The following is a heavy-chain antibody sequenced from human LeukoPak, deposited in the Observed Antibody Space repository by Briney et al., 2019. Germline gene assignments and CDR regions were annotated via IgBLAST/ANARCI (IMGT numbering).Heavy chain of an antibody. J-gene: IGHJ4*02. CDR1: GYTLSELF. V-gene: IGHV1-24*01. CDR2: YDPEDGET. Sequence: ASVKVSCKVSGYTLSELFMHWVRQAPGKGLEWMGGYDPEDGETIYAQKFQGRVTMTRNTSISTAYMELSSLRSEDTAVYYCARGLNYYGSGSQIYDYWGQGTLVTVSS. D-gene: IGHD3-10*01. CDR3: ARGLNYYGSGSQIYDY.